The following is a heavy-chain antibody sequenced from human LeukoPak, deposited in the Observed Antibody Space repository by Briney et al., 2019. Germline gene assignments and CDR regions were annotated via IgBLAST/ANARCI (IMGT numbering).Heavy chain of an antibody. CDR3: AREDFSDATGYYNYALDV. CDR1: GGTFSMHT. Sequence: SVTVSFRSSGGTFSMHTISWVRQAPGQGLEWIGRVIPILDKTKYAQHFQVRVTITADKSTSTAYMELSSLRPDDTAVYYCAREDFSDATGYYNYALDVWGQGTTVTVSS. D-gene: IGHD2-15*01. J-gene: IGHJ6*02. CDR2: VIPILDKT. V-gene: IGHV1-69*08.